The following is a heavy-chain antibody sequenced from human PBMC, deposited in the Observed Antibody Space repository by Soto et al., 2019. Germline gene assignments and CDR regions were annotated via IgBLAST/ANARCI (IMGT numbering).Heavy chain of an antibody. CDR3: AKLKGELLWFGELFPRDYYYMDV. CDR2: ISGSGGST. CDR1: GFTFSSYA. V-gene: IGHV3-23*01. D-gene: IGHD3-10*01. Sequence: GGSLRLSCAASGFTFSSYAMSWVRQAPGKGLEWVSAISGSGGSTYYADSVKGRFTISRDNSKNTLYLQMNSLRAEDTAVYYCAKLKGELLWFGELFPRDYYYMDVWGKGTTVTVSS. J-gene: IGHJ6*03.